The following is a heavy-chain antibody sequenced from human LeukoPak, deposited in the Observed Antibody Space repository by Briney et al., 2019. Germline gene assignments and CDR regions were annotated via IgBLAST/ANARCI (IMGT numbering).Heavy chain of an antibody. CDR1: GCTFTGYY. V-gene: IGHV1-2*02. Sequence: ASVKVSCKASGCTFTGYYMHWVRQAPGQGLEWMGWINPNSGGTNYAQKFQGRVTMTRDTSISTAYMELSRLRSDDTAVYYCARGMGVYYYDSSGYYWAYYFDYWGQGTLVTVSS. CDR2: INPNSGGT. J-gene: IGHJ4*02. D-gene: IGHD3-22*01. CDR3: ARGMGVYYYDSSGYYWAYYFDY.